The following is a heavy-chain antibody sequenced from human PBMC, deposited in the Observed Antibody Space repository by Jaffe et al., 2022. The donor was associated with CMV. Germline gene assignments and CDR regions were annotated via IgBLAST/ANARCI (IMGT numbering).Heavy chain of an antibody. V-gene: IGHV3-30*18. CDR1: GFTFSSYG. CDR3: AKATRSTVTTRFFPGNLELDY. D-gene: IGHD4-17*01. Sequence: QVQLVESGGGVVQPGRSLRLSCAASGFTFSSYGMHWVRQAPGKGLEWVAVISYDGSNKYYADSVKGRFTISRDNSKNTLYLQMNSLRAEDTAVYYCAKATRSTVTTRFFPGNLELDYWGQGTLVTVSS. J-gene: IGHJ4*02. CDR2: ISYDGSNK.